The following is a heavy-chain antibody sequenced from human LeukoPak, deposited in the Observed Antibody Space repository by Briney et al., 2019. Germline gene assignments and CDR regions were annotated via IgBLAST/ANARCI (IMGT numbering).Heavy chain of an antibody. V-gene: IGHV4-61*02. J-gene: IGHJ4*02. CDR3: ARGFETISFDY. D-gene: IGHD3-3*02. Sequence: SETLSLTCAVSGYSISSGYYWSWIRQPAGKGPEWIGRIYTSGSTNYSPSLESRVTISIDTSKNQVSLDLNSVTAADTAVYYCARGFETISFDYWGQGALVTVSS. CDR2: IYTSGST. CDR1: GYSISSGYY.